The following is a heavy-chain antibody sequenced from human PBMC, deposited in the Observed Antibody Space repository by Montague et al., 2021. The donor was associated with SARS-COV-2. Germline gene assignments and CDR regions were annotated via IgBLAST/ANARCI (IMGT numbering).Heavy chain of an antibody. D-gene: IGHD2-2*01. CDR3: ARHLPSYCSTNKCYPYYFDV. CDR1: GGSISSPDYY. Sequence: SETLSLTCTVSGGSISSPDYYWVWIRQSPGKGLKWIGSISYAGRTYYNLSLRSRVSFSTYTSKTHFSLSLNSVTAADTAVYFCARHLPSYCSTNKCYPYYFDVWGQGTLVTVSS. CDR2: ISYAGRT. J-gene: IGHJ4*02. V-gene: IGHV4-39*01.